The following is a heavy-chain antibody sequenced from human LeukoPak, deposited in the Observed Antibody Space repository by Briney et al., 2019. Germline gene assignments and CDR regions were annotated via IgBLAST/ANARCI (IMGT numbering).Heavy chain of an antibody. CDR1: GGSFSGYY. Sequence: SETLSLSCALSGGSFSGYYWSWIRQPPGKGLEWIGEINHSGSTNYNPSLKSRVTISVDTSKNQFSLKLSSVTAADTAVYYCAGPVRGARGTNWFDPWGQGTLVTVSS. J-gene: IGHJ5*02. D-gene: IGHD3-16*01. CDR2: INHSGST. CDR3: AGPVRGARGTNWFDP. V-gene: IGHV4-34*01.